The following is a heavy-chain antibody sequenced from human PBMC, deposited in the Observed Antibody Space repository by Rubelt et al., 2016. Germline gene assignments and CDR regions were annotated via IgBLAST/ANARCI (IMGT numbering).Heavy chain of an antibody. CDR2: ISPNSGGT. Sequence: QVQLVQSGAEVKKPGASVKVSCKASGYTFTNYGINWVRQAPGQGLEWMGRISPNSGGTNYAQKFQGRVTMTRDTSISTAYLDLSGLRSDDTALYYCAREYSYAYYFDYWGLGTLVTVSS. CDR3: AREYSYAYYFDY. D-gene: IGHD3-16*01. J-gene: IGHJ4*02. V-gene: IGHV1-2*06. CDR1: GYTFTNYG.